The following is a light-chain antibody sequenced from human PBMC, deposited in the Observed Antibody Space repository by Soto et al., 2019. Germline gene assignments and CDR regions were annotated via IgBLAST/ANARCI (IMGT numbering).Light chain of an antibody. J-gene: IGKJ1*01. CDR2: KVS. CDR1: QSLIHSDGNTY. Sequence: DVVMTQSPLSLPVTLGQPASISCRSSQSLIHSDGNTYLNWFQQRPDQSPRRLFYKVSDRDSGVPDRFGGSGSVTDFTLKISRVEAEDVGVYYCMQGTHWPWTFGQGTEVEIK. V-gene: IGKV2-30*02. CDR3: MQGTHWPWT.